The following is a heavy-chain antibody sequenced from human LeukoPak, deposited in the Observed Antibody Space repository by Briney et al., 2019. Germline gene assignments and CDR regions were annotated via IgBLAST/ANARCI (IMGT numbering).Heavy chain of an antibody. CDR3: TTELCGGDCYPDSPY. V-gene: IGHV3-9*01. Sequence: GRSLRLSCAASGFTFDDYAMHWVRQAPGKGLEWVSGISWNSGSIGYADSVKGRFTISRDNAKNSLYLQMNSLRAEDTAMYYCTTELCGGDCYPDSPYWGQGTLVTVS. J-gene: IGHJ4*02. CDR2: ISWNSGSI. D-gene: IGHD2-21*01. CDR1: GFTFDDYA.